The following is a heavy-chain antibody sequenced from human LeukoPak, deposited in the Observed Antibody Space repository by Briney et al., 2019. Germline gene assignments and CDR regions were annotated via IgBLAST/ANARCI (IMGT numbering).Heavy chain of an antibody. Sequence: GGSLRLSCAASGFTFSSYGMHWVRQAPGKVLEWVAFIRYDGSNKYYADSVKGRFTISRDNSKNTLYLQMNSLRAEDTAVYYCARRAGGYSHPYDYWGQGSLVIVSS. CDR1: GFTFSSYG. CDR2: IRYDGSNK. V-gene: IGHV3-30*02. D-gene: IGHD4-23*01. J-gene: IGHJ4*02. CDR3: ARRAGGYSHPYDY.